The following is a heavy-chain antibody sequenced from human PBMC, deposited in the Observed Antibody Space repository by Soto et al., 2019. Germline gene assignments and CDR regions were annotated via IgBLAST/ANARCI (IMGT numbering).Heavy chain of an antibody. CDR3: ARHPYCTYGVCSAFDI. V-gene: IGHV4-59*08. CDR2: IYYSGST. J-gene: IGHJ3*02. D-gene: IGHD2-8*01. Sequence: QVQLQESGPGLVKPSETLSLTCTVSGGSISSYYWSWIRQPPGKGLEWIGYIYYSGSTNYNPSLKSRVTISVDTSKNQFSLKMSSVTAADAAVYYCARHPYCTYGVCSAFDIWGQGTMVTVSS. CDR1: GGSISSYY.